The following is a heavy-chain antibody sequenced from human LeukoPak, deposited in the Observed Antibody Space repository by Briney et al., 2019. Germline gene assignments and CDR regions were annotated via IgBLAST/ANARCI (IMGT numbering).Heavy chain of an antibody. CDR1: GFTFSTYW. CDR3: ARGASSAYYVDY. D-gene: IGHD3-22*01. Sequence: GGSLRLTGAASGFTFSTYWMHWVGQAPGKGLVRVTRIKYDGSMTTYGDSVKGRFSISRDNAKTTVDLQMNSLRAEDTAVYYCARGASSAYYVDYWGQGTLVSVSS. CDR2: IKYDGSMT. V-gene: IGHV3-74*01. J-gene: IGHJ4*02.